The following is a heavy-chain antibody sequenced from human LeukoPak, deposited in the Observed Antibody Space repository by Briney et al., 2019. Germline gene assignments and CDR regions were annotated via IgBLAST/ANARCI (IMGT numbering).Heavy chain of an antibody. CDR3: ARDGTIFGVVIRGWFDL. J-gene: IGHJ5*02. Sequence: SETLSLTCTVSGGSISSSSYYWGWIRQPPGKGLEWIGSIYYSGSTYYNPSLKSRVTISVDTSKNQFSLKLSSVTAADTAVYYCARDGTIFGVVIRGWFDLWGQGTLVTVSS. CDR2: IYYSGST. D-gene: IGHD3-3*01. V-gene: IGHV4-39*07. CDR1: GGSISSSSYY.